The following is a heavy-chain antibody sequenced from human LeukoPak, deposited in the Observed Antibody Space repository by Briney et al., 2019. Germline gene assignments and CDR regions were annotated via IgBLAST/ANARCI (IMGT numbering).Heavy chain of an antibody. CDR3: ARGYYYDSSGYLLSYYYYGMDV. CDR1: GHTFTGYY. V-gene: IGHV1-2*02. Sequence: GASVKVSCKASGHTFTGYYMHWVRQAPGQGLEWMGWINPNSGGTDYAQKFQGRVTMTRDTSISTAYMELSRLRSDDTAVYYCARGYYYDSSGYLLSYYYYGMDVWGQGTTVTVSS. CDR2: INPNSGGT. J-gene: IGHJ6*02. D-gene: IGHD3-22*01.